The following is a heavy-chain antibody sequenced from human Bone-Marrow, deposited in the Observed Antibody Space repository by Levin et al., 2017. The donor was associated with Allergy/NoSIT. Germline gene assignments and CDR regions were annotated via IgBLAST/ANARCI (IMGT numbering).Heavy chain of an antibody. V-gene: IGHV1-69*13. CDR3: AREYGGHYFDP. J-gene: IGHJ5*02. CDR1: GGIFRTHT. D-gene: IGHD4/OR15-4a*01. Sequence: ASVKVSCKASGGIFRTHTINWVRQAPGQGLEWMGMIIPMFGTTNHAQKFQGRVTITADESTSTAYMELSSLRSDDTAVYYCAREYGGHYFDPWGQGTLVTVSS. CDR2: IIPMFGTT.